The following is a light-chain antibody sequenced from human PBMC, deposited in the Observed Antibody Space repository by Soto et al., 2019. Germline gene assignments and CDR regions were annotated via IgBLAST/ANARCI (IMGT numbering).Light chain of an antibody. CDR3: QQDYSYSEA. CDR2: AAS. V-gene: IGKV1-5*03. J-gene: IGKJ4*01. Sequence: DIQMTQSPSSLSASVGASVTITCRASQTISSWLAWYQQKPGKAPKLLIYAASTLKSGVPSRFSGSGSGTEFTLTISSLQPDDFATYYCQQDYSYSEAFGEGTKVDIK. CDR1: QTISSW.